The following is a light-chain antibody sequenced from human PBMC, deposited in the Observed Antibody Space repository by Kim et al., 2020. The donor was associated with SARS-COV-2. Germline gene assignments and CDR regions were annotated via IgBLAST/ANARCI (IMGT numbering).Light chain of an antibody. Sequence: EIVMTQSPATLSVSPGERATLSCRASQSVSSNLAWYQQKAGQTPRLLIYGASTRATGIPARFSGSGSGTEFTLTIFSLQSEDFAVYYCQQYNNWPPEYTFGQGTKLEI. CDR3: QQYNNWPPEYT. J-gene: IGKJ2*01. CDR1: QSVSSN. CDR2: GAS. V-gene: IGKV3-15*01.